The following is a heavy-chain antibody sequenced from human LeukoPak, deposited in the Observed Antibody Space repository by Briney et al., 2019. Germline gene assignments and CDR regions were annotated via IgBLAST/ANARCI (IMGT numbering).Heavy chain of an antibody. CDR3: ARATYYYGSGSYYYFDY. CDR2: IYYNGIS. CDR1: GGSISGYY. J-gene: IGHJ4*02. Sequence: SETLSLTCTVSGGSISGYYWSWIRQPPGKGLEWIAYIYYNGISNYNPSLKSRVIISVDSSKNQFSLKLTSVTAADTAVYYCARATYYYGSGSYYYFDYWGQGTLVTVSS. V-gene: IGHV4-59*01. D-gene: IGHD3-10*01.